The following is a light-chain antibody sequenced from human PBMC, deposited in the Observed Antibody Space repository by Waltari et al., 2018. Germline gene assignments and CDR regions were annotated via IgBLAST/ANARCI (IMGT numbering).Light chain of an antibody. CDR1: SSDVGNYKR. V-gene: IGLV2-23*02. CDR3: SSYAGSSKGV. Sequence: QSALTQPASVSGSPGQSITIPCTGTSSDVGNYKRVSWYQQHPGKAPKLMINAVSKRPSGVSDRCSGSKSGDMASLTISGLQPEDEAEYFCSSYAGSSKGVFGGGTKVTVL. CDR2: AVS. J-gene: IGLJ2*01.